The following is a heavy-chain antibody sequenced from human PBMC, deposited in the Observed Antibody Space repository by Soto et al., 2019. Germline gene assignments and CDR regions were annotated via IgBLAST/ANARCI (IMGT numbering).Heavy chain of an antibody. CDR3: ARAFWTTVTYNWFDP. CDR1: GYIFTGYY. Sequence: GASVKVSCKASGYIFTGYYLHWVRQAPGQGLEWMGGIIPIFGTANYAQKFQGRVTITADESTSTAYMELSSLRSEDTAVYYCARAFWTTVTYNWFDPWGQGTLVTVSS. J-gene: IGHJ5*02. V-gene: IGHV1-69*13. D-gene: IGHD4-4*01. CDR2: IIPIFGTA.